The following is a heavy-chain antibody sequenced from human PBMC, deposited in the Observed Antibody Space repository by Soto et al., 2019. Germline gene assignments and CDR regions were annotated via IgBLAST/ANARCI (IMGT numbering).Heavy chain of an antibody. CDR1: GFTFSSYA. J-gene: IGHJ4*02. D-gene: IGHD2-2*01. CDR3: AKGSGYCSSTSCDLDY. V-gene: IGHV3-23*01. Sequence: EVQLLESGGGLVQPGGSRRLSCAASGFTFSSYAMSWVRQAPGKGLDWVSTISGSGGTTYYADSVKGRFTISRDNAKNTLYLQMNSLRAEDTAVYYCAKGSGYCSSTSCDLDYWGQGTLVTVSS. CDR2: ISGSGGTT.